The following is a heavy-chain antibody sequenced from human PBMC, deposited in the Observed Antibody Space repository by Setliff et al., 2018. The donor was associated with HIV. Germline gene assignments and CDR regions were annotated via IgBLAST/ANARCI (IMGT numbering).Heavy chain of an antibody. CDR3: AKARWVADFDY. CDR2: VYTSGNT. Sequence: PSETLSLTCSVSGAPITNSYWSWIRQSPGKRLEWIGYVYTSGNTNYNPSLKSRVTISLDTSRNQLSLKLTSVTAADTAVYYCAKARWVADFDYWGQGTLVTVSS. CDR1: GAPITNSY. J-gene: IGHJ4*02. V-gene: IGHV4-4*09. D-gene: IGHD2-15*01.